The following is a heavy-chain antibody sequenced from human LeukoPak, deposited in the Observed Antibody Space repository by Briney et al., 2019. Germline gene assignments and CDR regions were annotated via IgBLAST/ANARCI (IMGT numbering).Heavy chain of an antibody. Sequence: GGSLRLSCAASGFTFSSYAMSWVRQAPGKGLEWVSAISGSGGSTYYADSVKGRFTISRDNSKNTLYLQMNNLRAEDTAVYYCAGYSSSWQNWFDPWGQGTLVTVSS. D-gene: IGHD6-13*01. CDR2: ISGSGGST. V-gene: IGHV3-23*01. J-gene: IGHJ5*02. CDR3: AGYSSSWQNWFDP. CDR1: GFTFSSYA.